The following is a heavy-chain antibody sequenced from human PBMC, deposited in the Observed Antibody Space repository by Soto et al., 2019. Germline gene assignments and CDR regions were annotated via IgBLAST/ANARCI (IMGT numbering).Heavy chain of an antibody. CDR1: GYSFTSYW. Sequence: PGESLKISCKGSGYSFTSYWISWVRQAPGQGLEWMGWISAYTGNTKYAQNFQGRVTMTTDTSTSTAYMELRSLRSDDTAVYYCARRWTTGEIDYWGQGTLVTVSS. D-gene: IGHD4-17*01. J-gene: IGHJ4*02. CDR2: ISAYTGNT. CDR3: ARRWTTGEIDY. V-gene: IGHV1-18*04.